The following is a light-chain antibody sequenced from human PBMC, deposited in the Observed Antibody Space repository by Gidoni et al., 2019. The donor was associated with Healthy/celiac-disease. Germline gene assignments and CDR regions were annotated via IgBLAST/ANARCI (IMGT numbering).Light chain of an antibody. CDR2: GAS. J-gene: IGKJ2*01. CDR1: QGVSSSY. Sequence: EIVLTPSPGTLSLSQGERATLSCLASQGVSSSYLAWYQQKPGQAPRLLIYGASSRATGIPDRFSGRGSGTDFTLTIRRLEPEDFAVYYCQQYGSSPMYTFGQGTKLEIK. V-gene: IGKV3-20*01. CDR3: QQYGSSPMYT.